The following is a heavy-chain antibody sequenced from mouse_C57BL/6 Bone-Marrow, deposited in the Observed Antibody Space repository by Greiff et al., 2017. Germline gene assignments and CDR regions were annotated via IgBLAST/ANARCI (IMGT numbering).Heavy chain of an antibody. CDR3: TRDYSNYEREMDY. V-gene: IGHV5-9-1*02. D-gene: IGHD2-5*01. CDR2: ISSGGDYI. Sequence: EVMLVESGEGLVKPGGSLKLSCAASGFTFSSYAMSWVRQTPEKRLEWVAYISSGGDYIYYADTVKGRFTISRDNARNTLYLQMSSLKSDDTAMYYCTRDYSNYEREMDYWGQGTSVTVSS. J-gene: IGHJ4*01. CDR1: GFTFSSYA.